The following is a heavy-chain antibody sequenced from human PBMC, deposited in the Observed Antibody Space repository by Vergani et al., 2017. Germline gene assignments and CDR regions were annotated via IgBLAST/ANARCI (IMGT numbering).Heavy chain of an antibody. CDR1: GYTFTSYD. Sequence: QVQLVQSGAEVKKPGASVKVSCKASGYTFTSYDINWVRQATGQGLEWMGWMNPNSGNTGYAQKFQGRVTMTRNTSISTAYMELSSLRSEDTAVYYCARGVGSSWYLYYYYXMDVWGKGTTVTVSS. V-gene: IGHV1-8*01. CDR2: MNPNSGNT. J-gene: IGHJ6*03. D-gene: IGHD6-13*01. CDR3: ARGVGSSWYLYYYYXMDV.